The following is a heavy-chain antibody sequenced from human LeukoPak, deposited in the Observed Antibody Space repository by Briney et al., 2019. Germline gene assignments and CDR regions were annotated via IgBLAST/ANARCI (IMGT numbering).Heavy chain of an antibody. Sequence: PSETLSLTCTVSGGSISSGSYYWSWIRQPAGKGLEWIGRIYTSGSTNYNPSLKSRVTTSVDTSKNQFTLKLSSVAAADTAVYYCARDYYYGSGSVWGQGTLVTVSS. CDR2: IYTSGST. CDR1: GGSISSGSYY. V-gene: IGHV4-61*02. D-gene: IGHD3-10*01. CDR3: ARDYYYGSGSV. J-gene: IGHJ4*02.